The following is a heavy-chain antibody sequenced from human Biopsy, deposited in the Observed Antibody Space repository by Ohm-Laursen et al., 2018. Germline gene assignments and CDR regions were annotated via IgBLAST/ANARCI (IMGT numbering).Heavy chain of an antibody. CDR3: ARDVEGFYSYAMDV. CDR2: ITSGGSTT. CDR1: GFTFSDYY. V-gene: IGHV3-11*01. J-gene: IGHJ6*02. Sequence: SLRLSCSASGFTFSDYYMSWIRQAPGKGLEWVSYITSGGSTTDYADSVKGRFTISRDKAKSSLFLQMNSLRAEDTAVYYCARDVEGFYSYAMDVWGQGTTVTVSS. D-gene: IGHD5-24*01.